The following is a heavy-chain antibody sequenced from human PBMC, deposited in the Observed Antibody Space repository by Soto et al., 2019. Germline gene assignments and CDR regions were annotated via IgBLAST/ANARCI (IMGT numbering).Heavy chain of an antibody. CDR3: GKHSQADILTGVHDAFDI. D-gene: IGHD3-9*01. J-gene: IGHJ3*02. CDR1: GFTFSSYS. CDR2: IFASSTTI. V-gene: IGHV3-48*04. Sequence: GGSLRLSCVASGFTFSSYSMVWVRQAPGKGLEWVSYIFASSTTIYYADSVKGRFTVSRDNTQNSLFLLMNSLRAEDTAVYYCGKHSQADILTGVHDAFDIWGQGTMVTVS.